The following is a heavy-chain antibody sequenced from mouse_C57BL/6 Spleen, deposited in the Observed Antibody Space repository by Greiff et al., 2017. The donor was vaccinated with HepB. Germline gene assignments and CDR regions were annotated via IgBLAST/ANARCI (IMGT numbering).Heavy chain of an antibody. Sequence: QVQLQQPGAELVKPGASVKISCKASGYTFTSYWITWVKQRPGQGLEWIGDIYPGSGSTNYNEKFKSKATLTVDTSSSTAYMQLSSLTSEDSAVYYCARYGNYERGDYWGQGTTLTVSS. J-gene: IGHJ2*01. D-gene: IGHD2-1*01. CDR1: GYTFTSYW. V-gene: IGHV1-55*01. CDR2: IYPGSGST. CDR3: ARYGNYERGDY.